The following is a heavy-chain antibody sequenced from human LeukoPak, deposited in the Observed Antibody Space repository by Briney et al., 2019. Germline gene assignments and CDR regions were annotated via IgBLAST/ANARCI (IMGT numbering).Heavy chain of an antibody. V-gene: IGHV4-59*11. CDR3: ARAPMTTVTGRYYYYYYVDV. CDR2: IYYSGST. D-gene: IGHD4-17*01. Sequence: SETLSLTCTVSGGSISSHYWSWLRQPPGKGLEWIGYIYYSGSTNYNPSLKSRVTISVDTSKNQFSLKLSSVTAADTAVYYCARAPMTTVTGRYYYYYYVDVWGKGTTVTVSS. J-gene: IGHJ6*03. CDR1: GGSISSHY.